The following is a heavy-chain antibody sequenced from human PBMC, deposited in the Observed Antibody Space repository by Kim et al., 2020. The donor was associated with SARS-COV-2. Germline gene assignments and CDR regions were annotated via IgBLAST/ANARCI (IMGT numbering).Heavy chain of an antibody. CDR3: AKDVGPGVVAIGY. D-gene: IGHD2-15*01. V-gene: IGHV3-9*01. J-gene: IGHJ4*02. Sequence: YTDAVRGPVSISRDNAKNSLYLQMSSLRLEDTGLYYCAKDVGPGVVAIGYWGQGTLVTVSS.